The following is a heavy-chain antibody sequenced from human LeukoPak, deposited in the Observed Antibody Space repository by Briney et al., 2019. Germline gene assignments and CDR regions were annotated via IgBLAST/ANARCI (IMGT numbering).Heavy chain of an antibody. CDR3: AREWIAYYFDY. V-gene: IGHV1-2*06. Sequence: ASVKVSCKASGYTFTGYYMHWVRQAPGQGLEWMGRINPNSGGTNYAQKFQGRVTMTGDTSISTAYMELSRLRSDDTAVYYCAREWIAYYFDYWGQGTLVTVSS. D-gene: IGHD5-12*01. J-gene: IGHJ4*02. CDR1: GYTFTGYY. CDR2: INPNSGGT.